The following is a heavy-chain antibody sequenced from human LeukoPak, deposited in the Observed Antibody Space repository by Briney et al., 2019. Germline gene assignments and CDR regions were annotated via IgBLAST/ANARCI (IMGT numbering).Heavy chain of an antibody. CDR1: GYTFTGYY. Sequence: ASVKVSCKASGYTFTGYYMHWVRQAPGQGLEWMGWINPNSGGTNYAQKFQGRATMTRDTSISTAYMELSRLRSDDTAVYYCASLAVTTDAFDIWGQGTMVTVSS. J-gene: IGHJ3*02. V-gene: IGHV1-2*02. CDR2: INPNSGGT. D-gene: IGHD4-17*01. CDR3: ASLAVTTDAFDI.